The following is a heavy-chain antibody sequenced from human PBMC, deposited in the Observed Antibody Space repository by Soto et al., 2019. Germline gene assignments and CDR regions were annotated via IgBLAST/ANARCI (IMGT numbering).Heavy chain of an antibody. V-gene: IGHV3-7*01. J-gene: IGHJ4*02. CDR1: GLTFSSYW. Sequence: GGSMGLSCAASGLTFSSYWMSWARQAPGKGLEWVANIKQDGSEKYYVDSVKGRFTISRDNAKNSLYLQMNSLRAEDTAVYYCATETPAYYDFWSGYYFDYWGQGTLVTVSS. CDR2: IKQDGSEK. CDR3: ATETPAYYDFWSGYYFDY. D-gene: IGHD3-3*01.